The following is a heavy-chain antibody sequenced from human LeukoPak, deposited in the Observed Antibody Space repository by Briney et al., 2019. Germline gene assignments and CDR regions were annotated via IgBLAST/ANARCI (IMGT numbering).Heavy chain of an antibody. CDR1: GYTFTSYD. Sequence: ASVKVSCKASGYTFTSYDINWVRQATGQGLEWMGWMNPNSGNTGYAQKFQGRVTMARNTSISTAYMELSSLRSEDTAVYYCARGSPGGTRPVIMGYGMDVWGQGTTVTVSS. CDR3: ARGSPGGTRPVIMGYGMDV. J-gene: IGHJ6*02. CDR2: MNPNSGNT. V-gene: IGHV1-8*01. D-gene: IGHD3-9*01.